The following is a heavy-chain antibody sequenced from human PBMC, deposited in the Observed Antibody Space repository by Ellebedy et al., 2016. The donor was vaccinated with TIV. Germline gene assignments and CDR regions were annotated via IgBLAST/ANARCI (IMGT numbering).Heavy chain of an antibody. Sequence: MPSETLSLTCTVSGGSISSITYFWGWIRQPPGKGLEWIGSIFYSGKSYYNPSLKSEVTITVDTSKNQISLTLMSSVSAADTAVYYCARVDITAAVGAGYFDLWGRGTLVTVSS. V-gene: IGHV4-39*07. CDR2: IFYSGKS. J-gene: IGHJ2*01. CDR1: GGSISSITYF. D-gene: IGHD6-13*01. CDR3: ARVDITAAVGAGYFDL.